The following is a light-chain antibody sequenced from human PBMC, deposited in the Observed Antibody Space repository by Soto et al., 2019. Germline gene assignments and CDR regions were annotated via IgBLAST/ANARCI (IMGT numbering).Light chain of an antibody. CDR1: QSVSSSY. CDR2: GAS. J-gene: IGKJ2*01. CDR3: QQYGSSPLMYT. Sequence: EIVLTQSPCTLSLSPGERVTLSCRASQSVSSSYLAWYQQKPGQAPRLLIYGASSRATGIPDRFSGSGSGTDFTLTISRLEPEDFAVYYCQQYGSSPLMYTFGQGTK. V-gene: IGKV3-20*01.